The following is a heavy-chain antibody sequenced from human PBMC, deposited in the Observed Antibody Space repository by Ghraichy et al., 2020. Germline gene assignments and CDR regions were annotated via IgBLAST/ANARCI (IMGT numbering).Heavy chain of an antibody. D-gene: IGHD2-2*02. CDR3: ARGGQKTLAYTAPVDY. Sequence: ASVKVSCKASGYTFTGYYMHWVRQAPGQGLEWMGRINPNSGGTNYAQKFQGRVTMTRDMSISTAYMELSRLRSDDTAVYYCARGGQKTLAYTAPVDYWGQGTLVTVSS. J-gene: IGHJ4*02. CDR1: GYTFTGYY. V-gene: IGHV1-2*06. CDR2: INPNSGGT.